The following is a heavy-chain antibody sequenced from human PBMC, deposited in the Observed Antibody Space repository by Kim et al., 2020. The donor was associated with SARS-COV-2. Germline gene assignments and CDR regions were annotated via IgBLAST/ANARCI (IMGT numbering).Heavy chain of an antibody. CDR1: GFTFSSYT. V-gene: IGHV3-21*01. CDR3: ARDSRLASSGYYQDYGVDG. D-gene: IGHD3-22*01. CDR2: ISSSSSDI. Sequence: GGSLRLSCAASGFTFSSYTMDWVRQAPGRGLEWVSSISSSSSDIYYADSVKGRFTVSRDNAKNSLFLQINSLRAEDTAVYYCARDSRLASSGYYQDYGVDGWGQGTTVTVSS. J-gene: IGHJ6*02.